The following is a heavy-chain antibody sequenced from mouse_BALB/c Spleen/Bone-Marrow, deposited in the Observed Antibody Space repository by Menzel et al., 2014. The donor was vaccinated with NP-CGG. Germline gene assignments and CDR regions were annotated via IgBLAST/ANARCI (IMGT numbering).Heavy chain of an antibody. Sequence: DVMLVESGGGLVKPGGSLKLSCAASGFTFRDYYMYWVRQTPEKRLEWVATISDGGTYTYYSDSVKGRFTISRDKAKNNLYLQMTNLMSEDTAMYRCVRDGDYRYAWFSYWGQGTLVTVSA. V-gene: IGHV5-4*02. CDR2: ISDGGTYT. CDR3: VRDGDYRYAWFSY. D-gene: IGHD2-14*01. J-gene: IGHJ3*01. CDR1: GFTFRDYY.